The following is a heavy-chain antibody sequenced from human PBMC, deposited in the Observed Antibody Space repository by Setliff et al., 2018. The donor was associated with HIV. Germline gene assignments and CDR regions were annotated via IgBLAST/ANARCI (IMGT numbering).Heavy chain of an antibody. CDR1: GGSFTDIGGSFTDYY. J-gene: IGHJ6*03. CDR2: IYYSGST. Sequence: SETLSLTCAVFGGSFTDIGGSFTDYYWIWIRQPPGKGLEWIGYIYYSGSTNYNPSLKSRVTISVDTSKNQFSLKLSSVTAADTAVYYCARGDGTKYYYYYYMDVWGKGTTVTVSS. D-gene: IGHD1-7*01. V-gene: IGHV4-61*08. CDR3: ARGDGTKYYYYYYMDV.